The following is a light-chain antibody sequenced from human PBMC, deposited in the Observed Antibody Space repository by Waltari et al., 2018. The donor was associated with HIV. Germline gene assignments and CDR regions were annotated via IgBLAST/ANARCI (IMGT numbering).Light chain of an antibody. J-gene: IGLJ2*01. Sequence: SYELTQPPSVSVSPGQTASITCSGDKLGDKYACWYQQMPGQSPVLVIYQDSERPSGIPWRFSGSNSGNTATLTISGTQAMDEADYYCQAWDSSTVVFGAGTKLTVL. CDR1: KLGDKY. V-gene: IGLV3-1*01. CDR3: QAWDSSTVV. CDR2: QDS.